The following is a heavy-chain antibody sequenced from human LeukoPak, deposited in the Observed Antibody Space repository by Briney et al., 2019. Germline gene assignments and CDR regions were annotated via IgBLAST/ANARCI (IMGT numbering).Heavy chain of an antibody. Sequence: SETLSLPCTVSGGSISSYYWSWIRLPPGKGLEWIGYIYYTGATYYNPSLKSRVTISLDTSKNQFSLKLSSVTAADAAVYYCARAGYSYGTGYYFDYWGQGAQVTVSS. CDR2: IYYTGAT. CDR3: ARAGYSYGTGYYFDY. CDR1: GGSISSYY. D-gene: IGHD5-18*01. J-gene: IGHJ4*02. V-gene: IGHV4-59*01.